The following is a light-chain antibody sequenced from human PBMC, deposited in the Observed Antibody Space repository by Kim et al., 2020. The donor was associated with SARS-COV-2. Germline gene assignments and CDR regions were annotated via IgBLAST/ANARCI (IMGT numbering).Light chain of an antibody. Sequence: DIVMTQSPDSLAVSLGERATINCKSSQSVLYSSINKNYLAWYQQKPGQTPKLLIYWASTRESGVPDRFSGSGSVTDFTLTISSLQAEDVAVYYCQHYYSTPLTFGGGTKLEIK. CDR2: WAS. V-gene: IGKV4-1*01. CDR3: QHYYSTPLT. CDR1: QSVLYSSINKNY. J-gene: IGKJ4*01.